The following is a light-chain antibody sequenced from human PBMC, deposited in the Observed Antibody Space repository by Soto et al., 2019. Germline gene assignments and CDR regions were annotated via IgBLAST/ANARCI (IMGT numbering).Light chain of an antibody. J-gene: IGLJ1*01. V-gene: IGLV1-40*01. CDR3: QSYDSSLSGYV. Sequence: QSVLTQRPSVSGAPGQRVTISCTGSRSNIGAGYDVHWYQQLPRTAPKLLIYGNSNRHSGVPDRFSGSKSGTSASLAITGLQAEDEADYYCQSYDSSLSGYVFGTGTKVTVL. CDR1: RSNIGAGYD. CDR2: GNS.